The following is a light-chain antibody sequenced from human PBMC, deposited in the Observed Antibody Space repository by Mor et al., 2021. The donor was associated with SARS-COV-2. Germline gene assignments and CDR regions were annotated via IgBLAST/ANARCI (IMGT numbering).Light chain of an antibody. CDR1: SITTY. CDR3: QQSSSTPWT. J-gene: IGKJ1*01. V-gene: IGKV1-39*01. CDR2: GAS. Sequence: SITTYLSWYQQQPGKAPKLLIYGASNLQGGVPSRFSGTGSGTEFILTITSLQPDDFATYYCQQSSSTPWTFGQ.